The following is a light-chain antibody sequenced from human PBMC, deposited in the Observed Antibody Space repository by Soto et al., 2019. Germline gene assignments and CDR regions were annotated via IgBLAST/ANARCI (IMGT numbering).Light chain of an antibody. CDR1: QSINNY. Sequence: DIPMTQSPSSLSASVGDRVTITCRASQSINNYLNWYRQQPGKAPSLLIYAASSLQTGVPRRFSGGGSGTDFTLTISSLQPEDFATYYCQQTHSTPLTFGPGTKVDTK. J-gene: IGKJ3*01. CDR3: QQTHSTPLT. V-gene: IGKV1-39*01. CDR2: AAS.